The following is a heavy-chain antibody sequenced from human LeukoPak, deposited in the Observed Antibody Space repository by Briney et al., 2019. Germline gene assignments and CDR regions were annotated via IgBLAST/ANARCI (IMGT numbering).Heavy chain of an antibody. CDR2: IYSGGST. Sequence: GGSLRLSCAASGFTVSSNYMSWVRQAPGKGLEWVSVIYSGGSTYYADSVKGRFTISRDNSENTLYLQMNSLRAEDTAVYYCARSPSGWYDYWGQGTLVTVSS. D-gene: IGHD6-19*01. CDR1: GFTVSSNY. V-gene: IGHV3-66*01. J-gene: IGHJ4*02. CDR3: ARSPSGWYDY.